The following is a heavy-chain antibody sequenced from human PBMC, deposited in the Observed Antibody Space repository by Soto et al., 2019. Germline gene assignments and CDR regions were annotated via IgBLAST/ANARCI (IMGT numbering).Heavy chain of an antibody. CDR2: ISWNSGNI. Sequence: EVQLVESGGGLVQPGRSLRLSCVGSGFTFDDYAMHWVRQAPGKGLEWVSGISWNSGNIGYANSVKGRFTISRDNGKNSLYLQMNSPRAEDTALYYCAKRVYGGYGMDVWGQGTTVTVSS. J-gene: IGHJ6*02. V-gene: IGHV3-9*01. D-gene: IGHD6-6*01. CDR3: AKRVYGGYGMDV. CDR1: GFTFDDYA.